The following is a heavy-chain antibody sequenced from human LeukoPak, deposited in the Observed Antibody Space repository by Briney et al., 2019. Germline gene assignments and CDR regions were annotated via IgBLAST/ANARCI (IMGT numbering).Heavy chain of an antibody. D-gene: IGHD6-19*01. CDR3: ARDASTGYSSGWSFDY. CDR2: INPSGGST. V-gene: IGHV1-46*01. Sequence: ASVKVSCKASGYTFTSYYMHWVRQAPGQGLEWMGIINPSGGSTSYAQKFQGRVTMTRDTSTSTVYMELSSLRSEDTAVYYCARDASTGYSSGWSFDYWGRGTLVTVSS. J-gene: IGHJ4*02. CDR1: GYTFTSYY.